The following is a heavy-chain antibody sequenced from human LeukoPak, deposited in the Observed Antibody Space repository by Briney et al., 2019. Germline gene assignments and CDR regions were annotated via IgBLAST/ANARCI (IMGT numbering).Heavy chain of an antibody. CDR3: ARDVGYCSSTSCYYWFDP. J-gene: IGHJ5*02. Sequence: GASVKVSSKASGYTFTSYGISWVRQAPGQGLEWMGWISAYNGNTNYAQKLQGRVTMTTDTSTSTAYMELRSLRSDDTAVYYCARDVGYCSSTSCYYWFDPWGQGTLVTVSS. D-gene: IGHD2-2*01. V-gene: IGHV1-18*01. CDR2: ISAYNGNT. CDR1: GYTFTSYG.